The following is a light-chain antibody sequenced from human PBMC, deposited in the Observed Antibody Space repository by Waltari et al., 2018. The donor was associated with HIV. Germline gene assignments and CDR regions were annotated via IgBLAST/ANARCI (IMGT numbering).Light chain of an antibody. V-gene: IGLV2-14*01. CDR3: NSYTSSDTVV. Sequence: QSALTQPASVSGSPGQSITIFCTGTNRDVGFYNLVSWYQHFPGKAPRLIIFGVRSLPSGVSSRFSGSKSGNTASLTISGLQAEDESQYFCNSYTSSDTVVFGGGTKLTVL. J-gene: IGLJ2*01. CDR2: GVR. CDR1: NRDVGFYNL.